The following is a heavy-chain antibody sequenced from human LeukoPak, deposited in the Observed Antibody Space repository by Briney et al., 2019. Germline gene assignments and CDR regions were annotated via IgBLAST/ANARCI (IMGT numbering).Heavy chain of an antibody. CDR2: ISSSSSYI. V-gene: IGHV3-21*01. Sequence: GGSLRLSCAASGFTFSSYSMNWVRQAPGKGLEWVSSISSSSSYIYYADSVKGRFTISRDNAKNSLYLQMNSLRAEDTAVYYCARDASMRYSGYDYNYYGMDVWGQGTTVTVSS. D-gene: IGHD5-12*01. J-gene: IGHJ6*02. CDR3: ARDASMRYSGYDYNYYGMDV. CDR1: GFTFSSYS.